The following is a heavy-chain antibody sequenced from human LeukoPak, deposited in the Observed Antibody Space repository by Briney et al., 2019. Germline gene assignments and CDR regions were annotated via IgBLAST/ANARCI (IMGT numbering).Heavy chain of an antibody. CDR3: ARDKVTY. Sequence: GGSLRLSCAASGFTLSNYWMSWVRQAPGKGLEWVAHINKDGSEIYYVDSVKGRFTISRDNAKSSLSLQMNSLRVENTAVYYCARDKVTYWGQGILVTVSS. CDR1: GFTLSNYW. V-gene: IGHV3-7*01. CDR2: INKDGSEI. J-gene: IGHJ4*02.